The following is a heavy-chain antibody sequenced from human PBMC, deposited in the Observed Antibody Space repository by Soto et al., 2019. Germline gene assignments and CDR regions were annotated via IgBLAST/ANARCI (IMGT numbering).Heavy chain of an antibody. Sequence: QVQLVQSGAEVKKPGSSVKVSSKASGGTFSSYTISWVRQAPGQGLEWMGRIIPILGIANYAQKFQGRVTITADKSTSTAYMELSSLRSEDTAVYYCARNHDGDYYFDYWGQGTLVIVSS. D-gene: IGHD4-17*01. CDR2: IIPILGIA. CDR3: ARNHDGDYYFDY. CDR1: GGTFSSYT. V-gene: IGHV1-69*02. J-gene: IGHJ4*02.